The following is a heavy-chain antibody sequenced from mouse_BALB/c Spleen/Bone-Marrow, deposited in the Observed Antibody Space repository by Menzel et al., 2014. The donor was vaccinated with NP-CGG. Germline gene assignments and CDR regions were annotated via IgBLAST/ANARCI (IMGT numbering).Heavy chain of an antibody. Sequence: EVHLVESGPDLVKPSQSLSLPCTVTGYSITSGYSLHWIRQFPGNKLEWMGYIHYSGSTNYNPSLKSRISITRDTSKNQFFLQLNSVTTEDTATYYCARSDYHWYFDVWGAGTTVTVSS. V-gene: IGHV3-1*02. CDR3: ARSDYHWYFDV. CDR1: GYSITSGYS. J-gene: IGHJ1*01. CDR2: IHYSGST. D-gene: IGHD2-4*01.